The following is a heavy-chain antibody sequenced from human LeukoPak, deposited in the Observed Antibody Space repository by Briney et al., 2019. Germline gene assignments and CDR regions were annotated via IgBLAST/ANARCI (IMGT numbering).Heavy chain of an antibody. D-gene: IGHD3-16*02. V-gene: IGHV1-24*01. Sequence: GASVKVSCTVSRYTLTELFTHCVRQAPGKGLEWMGGFDPEDGETVYAQRFQGRVTMTEDTSTDTAYMELSSLRSEDTAMYYYERGSLRLGYFSLGYWGQGTLVTVSS. J-gene: IGHJ4*02. CDR3: ERGSLRLGYFSLGY. CDR1: RYTLTELF. CDR2: FDPEDGET.